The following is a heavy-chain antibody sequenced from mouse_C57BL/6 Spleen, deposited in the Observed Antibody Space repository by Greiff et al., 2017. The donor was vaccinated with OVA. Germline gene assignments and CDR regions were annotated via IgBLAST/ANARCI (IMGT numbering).Heavy chain of an antibody. V-gene: IGHV1-82*01. CDR1: GYAFSSSW. Sequence: VQLQESGPELVKPGASVKISCKASGYAFSSSWMNWVKQRPGKGLEWIGRIYPGDGDTNYNGKFKGKATLTADKSSSTAYMQLSSLTSEDSAVYFCARWGDYGSYAMDYWGQGTSVTVSS. CDR3: ARWGDYGSYAMDY. J-gene: IGHJ4*01. CDR2: IYPGDGDT. D-gene: IGHD2-4*01.